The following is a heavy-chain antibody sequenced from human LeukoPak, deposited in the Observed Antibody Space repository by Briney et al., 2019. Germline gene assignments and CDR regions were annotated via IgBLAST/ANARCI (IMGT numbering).Heavy chain of an antibody. CDR2: IYTSGST. Sequence: PSETLSLTCTVSGGSISSYYWSWIRQPAGKGLEWIGRIYTSGSTNYNPSLKSRVTMSVDTSKNQFSLKLSSVTAADTAVYYCATSSGYYSIDAFDIWGQGTMVIVSS. CDR3: ATSSGYYSIDAFDI. D-gene: IGHD3-22*01. CDR1: GGSISSYY. J-gene: IGHJ3*02. V-gene: IGHV4-4*07.